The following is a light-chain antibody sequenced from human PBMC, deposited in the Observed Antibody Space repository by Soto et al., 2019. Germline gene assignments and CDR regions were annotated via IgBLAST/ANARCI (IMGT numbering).Light chain of an antibody. Sequence: DIQMTQSPSSLSASMGYIFTITCRASQDIHNFLAWFQQKPGKAPKSLFYAASSLQSGVPSRFSGSGSGTDFTLTISSLQSEDFATYYCQHYNGYPQTFGQGTRLEIK. V-gene: IGKV1-16*01. CDR3: QHYNGYPQT. CDR1: QDIHNF. CDR2: AAS. J-gene: IGKJ5*01.